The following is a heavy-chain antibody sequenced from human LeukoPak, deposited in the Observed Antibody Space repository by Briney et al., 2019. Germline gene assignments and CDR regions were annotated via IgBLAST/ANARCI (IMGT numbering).Heavy chain of an antibody. V-gene: IGHV4-39*01. Sequence: SETLSLTCTVSGGSINSSSYYWGWIRQPPGKGLEWIGGIYYSGSTYYNPSLKSRVTISVDTSKNQFSLKLSSVTAADTAVCYCARAGLGTYYGTYYFDYWGQGTLVTVSS. CDR3: ARAGLGTYYGTYYFDY. J-gene: IGHJ4*02. CDR2: IYYSGST. D-gene: IGHD1-26*01. CDR1: GGSINSSSYY.